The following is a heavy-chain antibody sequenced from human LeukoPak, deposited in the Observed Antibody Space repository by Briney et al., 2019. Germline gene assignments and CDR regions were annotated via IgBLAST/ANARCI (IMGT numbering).Heavy chain of an antibody. D-gene: IGHD3-10*01. CDR1: GFTFSSYA. Sequence: GGSLRLSCAASGFTFSSYAMSWVRQAPGKGLEWVAAINGSGGSTYYADSVKGRFTISRDNSKNTLYLQMNSLRAEDTAVYYCAKDDLTSGVVRGVIITAPFDYWGQGTLVTVSS. V-gene: IGHV3-23*01. J-gene: IGHJ4*02. CDR2: INGSGGST. CDR3: AKDDLTSGVVRGVIITAPFDY.